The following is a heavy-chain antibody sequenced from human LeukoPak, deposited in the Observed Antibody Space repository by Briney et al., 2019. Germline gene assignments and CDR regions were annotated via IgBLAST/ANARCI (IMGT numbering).Heavy chain of an antibody. CDR1: GFTFSDYS. D-gene: IGHD3-16*01. J-gene: IGHJ4*02. CDR3: ARPRGDFSFDY. Sequence: GGSLRLSCAASGFTFSDYSMDWVRQAPGKGLEWVSYISSSSTISYADSVKGRFSISRDNSKNTVYLQMNSLRLEDTAVYYCARPRGDFSFDYWGQGTLVTVSS. CDR2: ISSSSTI. V-gene: IGHV3-48*01.